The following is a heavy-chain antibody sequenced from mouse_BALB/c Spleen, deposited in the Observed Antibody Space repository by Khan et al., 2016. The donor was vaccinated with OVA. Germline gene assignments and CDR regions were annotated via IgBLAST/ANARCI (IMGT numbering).Heavy chain of an antibody. Sequence: VQLLQSGPELVKPGASVKVSCKASGYSFTDYIMFWVKQSHGKSLEWIGYIDPYNGATTYNQKFKGKATLTVDKSSNTAYIQLRNLTSEDSAVYYCTRHGYVAWFTYWGQRTLVTVSA. D-gene: IGHD2-2*01. CDR3: TRHGYVAWFTY. V-gene: IGHV1S135*01. CDR1: GYSFTDYI. CDR2: IDPYNGAT. J-gene: IGHJ3*01.